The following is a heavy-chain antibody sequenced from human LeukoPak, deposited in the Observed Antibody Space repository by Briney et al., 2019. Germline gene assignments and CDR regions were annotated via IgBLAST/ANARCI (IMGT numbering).Heavy chain of an antibody. J-gene: IGHJ4*02. CDR2: IHSGGST. D-gene: IGHD3-3*01. CDR1: GFTVSDSY. V-gene: IGHV3-66*01. CDR3: ARAWSGTQYYFDY. Sequence: GGSLRLSCAASGFTVSDSYMSWVRQAPGKGLEWVSVIHSGGSTYYADSVKGRFTISRDTSKNTLYLQMNSLRAEDTAVYYCARAWSGTQYYFDYWGQGTLVTVSS.